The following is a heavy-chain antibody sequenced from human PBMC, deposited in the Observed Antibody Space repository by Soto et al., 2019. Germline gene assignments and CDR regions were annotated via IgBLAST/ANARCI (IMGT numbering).Heavy chain of an antibody. Sequence: GGSLRLSCAASGFTFSSYEMNWVRQAPGKGLEWVSYISSSGSTIYYADSVKGRFTISRDNAKNSLYLQMNSLRAEDTAVYYCARYGITIFAYAYYFDYWGQGTLVTVSS. CDR1: GFTFSSYE. D-gene: IGHD3-3*01. CDR3: ARYGITIFAYAYYFDY. CDR2: ISSSGSTI. J-gene: IGHJ4*02. V-gene: IGHV3-48*03.